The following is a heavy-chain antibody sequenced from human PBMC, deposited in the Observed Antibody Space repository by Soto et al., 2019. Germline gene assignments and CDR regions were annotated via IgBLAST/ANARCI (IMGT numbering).Heavy chain of an antibody. J-gene: IGHJ4*02. Sequence: QVQLVESGGGVVQPGRSLRLSCAASGFTFSSYGMHWVRQAPGKGLEWVAVIWYDGSNKYYADSVKGRFTISRDNSKNTLYLQMNSLRAEDTAVYYCAKEQTYYDFWSGYYPGYYFDYWGQGTLVTVSS. D-gene: IGHD3-3*01. CDR2: IWYDGSNK. CDR1: GFTFSSYG. CDR3: AKEQTYYDFWSGYYPGYYFDY. V-gene: IGHV3-33*06.